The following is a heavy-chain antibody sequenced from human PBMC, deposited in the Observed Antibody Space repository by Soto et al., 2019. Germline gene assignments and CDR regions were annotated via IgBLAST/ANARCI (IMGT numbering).Heavy chain of an antibody. V-gene: IGHV1-18*01. CDR2: ISAYNGNT. CDR1: GYTFTSYG. D-gene: IGHD2-15*01. CDR3: ARDPRYCSGGSCYSLGDAFDI. Sequence: QVQLVQSGAEVKKPGASVKVSCKASGYTFTSYGISWVRQAPGQGLEWMGWISAYNGNTNYAQKLQGRVTMTTDTTTSTAYMELRSLSADDTAVYYCARDPRYCSGGSCYSLGDAFDIWGQGTMVTVSS. J-gene: IGHJ3*02.